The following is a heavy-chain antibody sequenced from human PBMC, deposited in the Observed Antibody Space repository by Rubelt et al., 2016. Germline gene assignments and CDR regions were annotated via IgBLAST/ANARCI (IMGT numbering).Heavy chain of an antibody. CDR1: GFTFSDYY. V-gene: IGHV3-11*06. CDR2: ISSSSSYT. J-gene: IGHJ4*02. D-gene: IGHD2-15*01. CDR3: AGLDVVVVAATVEDY. Sequence: QVQLVESGGGLVKPGGSLRLSCVASGFTFSDYYMSWIRQAPGKGLEWVSYISSSSSYTNYADSVKGRFTISRDNAKNSLYLQMNSLRAEDTAVYYCAGLDVVVVAATVEDYWGQGTLVTVSS.